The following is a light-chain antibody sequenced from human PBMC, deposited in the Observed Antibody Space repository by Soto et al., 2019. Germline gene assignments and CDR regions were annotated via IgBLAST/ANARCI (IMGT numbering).Light chain of an antibody. J-gene: IGLJ3*02. CDR1: SSDVGTRGY. Sequence: QSVLTQPPSASGSPGQSVTISCTGTSSDVGTRGYVSWYQQHAGKAPKLVIYDVTKRPSGVPDRFSGSKSGNTASLTVSGLQAEDEADYYCMCYAGGNNWVFGGGTKVTVL. CDR2: DVT. V-gene: IGLV2-8*01. CDR3: MCYAGGNNWV.